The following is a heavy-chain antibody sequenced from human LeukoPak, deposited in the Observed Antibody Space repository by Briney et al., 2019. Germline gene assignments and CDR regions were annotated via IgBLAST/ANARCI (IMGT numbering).Heavy chain of an antibody. CDR1: GGSISSGGYS. Sequence: PSETLSLTCAVSGGSISSGGYSWSWIRQPPGKGLEWIGYIYYSGSTDYNLSLKSRVTMSLDTSKNQFSLKLSSVTAADTAVYYCVRAVISFGAAVAKGFDCWGQGTLVTVSS. D-gene: IGHD3-16*01. V-gene: IGHV4-61*08. CDR2: IYYSGST. J-gene: IGHJ4*02. CDR3: VRAVISFGAAVAKGFDC.